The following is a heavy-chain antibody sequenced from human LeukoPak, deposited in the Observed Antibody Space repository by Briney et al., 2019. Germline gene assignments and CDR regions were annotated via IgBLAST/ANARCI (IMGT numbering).Heavy chain of an antibody. V-gene: IGHV3-30*18. CDR3: AKARRERWYGDAFDI. Sequence: GGSLRLSCAASGFTFSSYGMHWVRQAPGKGLGWVTVISYDGNNKYYADSVKGRFTISRDNSKNTLDLQMNSLRPEDTAVYYCAKARRERWYGDAFDIWGQGTMVTVSS. D-gene: IGHD6-13*01. J-gene: IGHJ3*02. CDR2: ISYDGNNK. CDR1: GFTFSSYG.